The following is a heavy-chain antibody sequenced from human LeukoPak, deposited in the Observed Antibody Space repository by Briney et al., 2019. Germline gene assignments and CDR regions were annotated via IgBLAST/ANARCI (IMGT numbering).Heavy chain of an antibody. D-gene: IGHD3-16*01. CDR3: ARGGPYNWFDL. CDR1: GGSISSDF. CDR2: IYYGGSA. Sequence: SETLSLTCTVSGGSISSDFWSWIRQPPGKGLELIGYIYYGGSASYNPSLKSRVTTSVDTSKNQFPLRLSSVTAADTAVYYCARGGPYNWFDLWGEGTVVSVSS. V-gene: IGHV4-59*01. J-gene: IGHJ5*02.